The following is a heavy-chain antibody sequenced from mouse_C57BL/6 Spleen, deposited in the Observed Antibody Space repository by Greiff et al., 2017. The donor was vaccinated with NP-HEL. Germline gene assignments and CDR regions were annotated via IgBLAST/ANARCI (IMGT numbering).Heavy chain of an antibody. CDR2: IDPETGGT. CDR1: GYTFTDYE. J-gene: IGHJ1*03. Sequence: VQLQQSGAELVRPGASVTLSCKASGYTFTDYEMHWVKQTPVHGLEWIGAIDPETGGTAYNQKFKGKAILTADKSSSTAYMELRSLTSEDSAVYYCTRRGSTVVNFDVWGTGTTVTVSS. CDR3: TRRGSTVVNFDV. D-gene: IGHD1-1*01. V-gene: IGHV1-15*01.